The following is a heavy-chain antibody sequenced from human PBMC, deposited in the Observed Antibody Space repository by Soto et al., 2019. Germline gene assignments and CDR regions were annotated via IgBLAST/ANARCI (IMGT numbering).Heavy chain of an antibody. Sequence: GGSLRLSCAASGFTFSTSVMSWVRQAPGEGLEWVSSINSDGAGTYYADSVQGRFIISGDNSENTFYLQMNSLRAEHTLMYYCACDV. J-gene: IGHJ3*01. CDR1: GFTFSTSV. CDR3: ACDV. V-gene: IGHV3-23*01. CDR2: INSDGAGT.